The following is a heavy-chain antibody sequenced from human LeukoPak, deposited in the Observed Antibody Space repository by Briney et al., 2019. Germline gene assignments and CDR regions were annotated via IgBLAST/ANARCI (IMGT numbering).Heavy chain of an antibody. CDR1: GGSVSSGSYY. J-gene: IGHJ3*02. Sequence: PSETLSLTCTVSGGSVSSGSYYWSWIRQPPGKGLEWIGYIYYSGTSKYKASLTSRDTISVDTSKNQFSLKLNSVTAADTAVYYCARINSTHDAFDIWGQGTMVTVSS. D-gene: IGHD2/OR15-2a*01. CDR3: ARINSTHDAFDI. CDR2: IYYSGTS. V-gene: IGHV4-61*01.